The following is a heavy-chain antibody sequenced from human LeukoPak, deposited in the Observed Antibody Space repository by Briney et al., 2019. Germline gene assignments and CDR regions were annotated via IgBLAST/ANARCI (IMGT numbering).Heavy chain of an antibody. Sequence: GRSLRLSCTASGFTFGDYAMTWVRQAPGKGLEWVGFIASETYGGTAEYAASVKGRFTISRVDSKSLAYLQMTSLKPEDTAVYYCTRDQTPYYWGQGTLVTVSS. V-gene: IGHV3-49*04. J-gene: IGHJ4*02. CDR1: GFTFGDYA. CDR3: TRDQTPYY. CDR2: IASETYGGTA.